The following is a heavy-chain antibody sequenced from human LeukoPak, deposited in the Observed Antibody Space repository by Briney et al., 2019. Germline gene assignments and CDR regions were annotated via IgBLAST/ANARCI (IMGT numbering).Heavy chain of an antibody. CDR3: ARDGYDFWSGYSLDY. Sequence: GGSLILSCAASGFTFSSYSMNWVRQAPGKGLEWVSSISSSSSYIYYADAVKGRFTISRDNAKNSLYLQMNSLRAEDTAVYYCARDGYDFWSGYSLDYWGQGTLVTVSS. J-gene: IGHJ4*02. CDR2: ISSSSSYI. CDR1: GFTFSSYS. V-gene: IGHV3-21*01. D-gene: IGHD3-3*01.